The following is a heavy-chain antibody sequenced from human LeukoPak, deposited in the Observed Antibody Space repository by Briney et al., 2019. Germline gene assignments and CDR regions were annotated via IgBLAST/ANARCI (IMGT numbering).Heavy chain of an antibody. CDR3: ATGVIDSSSWYPFDY. V-gene: IGHV3-53*05. CDR1: GFTVSSNF. J-gene: IGHJ4*02. CDR2: IYSSGTT. D-gene: IGHD6-13*01. Sequence: GGSLRLSCAASGFTVSSNFMSWVRQAPGKGLEWVSFIYSSGTTYYADPVKDRFTISRDNSKNTLYLQMDSLRSEDTAVYYCATGVIDSSSWYPFDYWGQGTLVTVSS.